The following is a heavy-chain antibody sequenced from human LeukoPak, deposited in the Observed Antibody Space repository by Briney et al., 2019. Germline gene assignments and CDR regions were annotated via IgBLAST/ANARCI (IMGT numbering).Heavy chain of an antibody. D-gene: IGHD6-19*01. CDR2: INPNSGGT. CDR1: GYTFTGYY. CDR3: ARDLPLSIAVAGTVWFDP. V-gene: IGHV1-2*06. J-gene: IGHJ5*02. Sequence: GASVKVSCKASGYTFTGYYMHWVRQAPGQGLEWMGRINPNSGGTNYAQRFQGRVTMTRDTSISTAYMELSRLRSDDTAVYYCARDLPLSIAVAGTVWFDPWGQGTLVTVSS.